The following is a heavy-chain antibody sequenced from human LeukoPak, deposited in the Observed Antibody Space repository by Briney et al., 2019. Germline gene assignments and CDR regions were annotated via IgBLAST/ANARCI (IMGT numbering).Heavy chain of an antibody. CDR1: GGSLSSYY. Sequence: PSETLSLICSVTGGSLSSYYWSWIRQPPGGGLEWIGYTYTWGTTKYSPSLKSRATISVATSKNPFSLKLSSLTAADTGVYYCARQGDDRSASYTYYYYYFMDVWGTGTTVTVSS. V-gene: IGHV4-4*09. D-gene: IGHD3-3*01. J-gene: IGHJ6*03. CDR3: ARQGDDRSASYTYYYYYFMDV. CDR2: TYTWGTT.